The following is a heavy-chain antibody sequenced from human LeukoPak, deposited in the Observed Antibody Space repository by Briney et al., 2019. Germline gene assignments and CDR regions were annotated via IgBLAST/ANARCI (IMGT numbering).Heavy chain of an antibody. Sequence: ASVKVSCKASGYTFTSYDINWVRQATGQGLEWMGWMNPNSGNTGYAQKFQGRVTITRSTSISTAYMELSSLRTEDTAVYYCARVTSRFWLGYYDPFDIWGQGTMVTVSS. V-gene: IGHV1-8*01. CDR3: ARVTSRFWLGYYDPFDI. D-gene: IGHD3-3*01. J-gene: IGHJ3*02. CDR2: MNPNSGNT. CDR1: GYTFTSYD.